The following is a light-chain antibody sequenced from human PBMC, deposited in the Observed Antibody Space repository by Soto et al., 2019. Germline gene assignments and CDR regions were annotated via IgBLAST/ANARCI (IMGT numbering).Light chain of an antibody. CDR1: QGISNY. J-gene: IGKJ3*01. CDR3: QKYNSALFT. V-gene: IGKV1-27*01. Sequence: DIQMTQSPSSLSASVGDRVTITCRASQGISNYLTWYQQKPGKDPKLLIYAASTMQSAVASRFSGSGYGTDFPLTISSLQPEDVTAFYCQKYNSALFTFGRGTKVDIK. CDR2: AAS.